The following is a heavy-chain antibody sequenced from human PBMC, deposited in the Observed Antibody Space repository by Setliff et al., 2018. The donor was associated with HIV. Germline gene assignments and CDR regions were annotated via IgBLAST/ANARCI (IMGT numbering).Heavy chain of an antibody. CDR2: INPNSGAT. CDR3: ARAESGDYLHYFDS. CDR1: GYSFTGYY. Sequence: ASVKVSCKTSGYSFTGYYIHWVRQAPGQGLEWMGWINPNSGATDCAQNFLGRVTMARDTSSDTAYMDLNGLNSDDTAMYFCARAESGDYLHYFDSWGQGTLVTVS. D-gene: IGHD4-17*01. V-gene: IGHV1-2*02. J-gene: IGHJ4*02.